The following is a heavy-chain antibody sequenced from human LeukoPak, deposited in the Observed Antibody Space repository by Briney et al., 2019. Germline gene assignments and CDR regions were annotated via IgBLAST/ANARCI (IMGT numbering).Heavy chain of an antibody. D-gene: IGHD5-12*01. J-gene: IGHJ4*02. CDR1: GYSFTSYW. Sequence: GESLKISCKGSGYSFTSYWIGWVRQMPGKGLEWMGIIYPGDSDIRYSPSFQGQVTISADMSISTVYLQWSSLKASDTAMYYCAGSGLRRYTGFDEEFDFWGQGTLVTVSS. CDR2: IYPGDSDI. CDR3: AGSGLRRYTGFDEEFDF. V-gene: IGHV5-51*01.